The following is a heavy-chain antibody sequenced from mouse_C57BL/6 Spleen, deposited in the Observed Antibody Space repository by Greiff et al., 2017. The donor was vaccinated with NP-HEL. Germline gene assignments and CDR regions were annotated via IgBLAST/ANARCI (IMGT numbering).Heavy chain of an antibody. D-gene: IGHD2-3*01. CDR2: INPNNGGT. CDR3: ARWGIYDGYYVGY. J-gene: IGHJ2*01. CDR1: GYTFTDYY. V-gene: IGHV1-26*01. Sequence: VQLQQSGPELVKPGASVKISCKASGYTFTDYYMNWVKQSHGKSLEWIGDINPNNGGTSYNQKFKGKATLTVDKSSSTAYMELRSLTSEDSAVYYCARWGIYDGYYVGYWGQGTTLTVSS.